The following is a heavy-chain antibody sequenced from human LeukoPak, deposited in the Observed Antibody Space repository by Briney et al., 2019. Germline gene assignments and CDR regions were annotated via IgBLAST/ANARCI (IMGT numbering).Heavy chain of an antibody. CDR2: INPNSGGT. Sequence: ASVKVSCKASGYTFTGYYMHWVRQAPGQGLEWMGWINPNSGGTNYAQKFQGRVTMTRDTSISTAYMELSRLRSDDTAVYYCARERAPGSGYGVDYWGQGTVVTVSS. CDR1: GYTFTGYY. D-gene: IGHD6-25*01. J-gene: IGHJ4*02. V-gene: IGHV1-2*02. CDR3: ARERAPGSGYGVDY.